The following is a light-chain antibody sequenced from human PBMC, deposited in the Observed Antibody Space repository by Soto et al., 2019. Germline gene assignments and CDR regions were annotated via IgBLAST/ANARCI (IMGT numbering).Light chain of an antibody. CDR2: GAS. Sequence: LIHSPSTPSLSSRKTATRSCRASQSVISNYLAWYQQRPGQAPGLLIYGASTRATGIPARFSGTGSGTEFTLTISSLQSEDFALDYCQQYNDWPLTFGQGTKVDIK. V-gene: IGKV3-15*01. CDR1: QSVISN. CDR3: QQYNDWPLT. J-gene: IGKJ1*01.